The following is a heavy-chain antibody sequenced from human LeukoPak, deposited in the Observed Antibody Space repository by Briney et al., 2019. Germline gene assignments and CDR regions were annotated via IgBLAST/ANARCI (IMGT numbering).Heavy chain of an antibody. CDR2: ICSGGST. CDR3: ARDETYYYGSGSYY. J-gene: IGHJ4*02. CDR1: GFTVSSNY. V-gene: IGHV3-53*01. Sequence: GGSLRLSCAASGFTVSSNYMSWVRQAPGKGLEWVSVICSGGSTYYADSVKGRFTISRDNSKNTLYLQMNSLRAEDTAVYYCARDETYYYGSGSYYWGQGTLVTVSS. D-gene: IGHD3-10*01.